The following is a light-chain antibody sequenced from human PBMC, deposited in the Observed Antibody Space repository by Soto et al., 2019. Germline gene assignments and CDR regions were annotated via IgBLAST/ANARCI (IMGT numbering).Light chain of an antibody. CDR3: QKYSSVPV. CDR2: AAS. Sequence: DIQMTQSPTSLSASVGDRVTITCRASQGIRNFVAWYQQKPGKPPKLLIYAASTLQSGVPSRFSGSGSGTDFTLTINSLQPEDVETYSCQKYSSVPVFGPGTKVEI. CDR1: QGIRNF. V-gene: IGKV1-27*01. J-gene: IGKJ3*01.